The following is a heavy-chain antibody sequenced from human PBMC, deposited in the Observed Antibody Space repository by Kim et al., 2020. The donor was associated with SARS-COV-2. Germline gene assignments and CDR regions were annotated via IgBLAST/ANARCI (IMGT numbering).Heavy chain of an antibody. J-gene: IGHJ4*02. Sequence: GGSLRLSCAASGFSFSTYGMHWVRQAPGKGLEWVAIIRYDGSTQYYADSAKGRFTISRDNSKNTLFLQMNSLRAEDTAVYYCARGGRGFDHWGQGTLVTVSS. CDR3: ARGGRGFDH. CDR2: IRYDGSTQ. D-gene: IGHD3-10*01. V-gene: IGHV3-33*02. CDR1: GFSFSTYG.